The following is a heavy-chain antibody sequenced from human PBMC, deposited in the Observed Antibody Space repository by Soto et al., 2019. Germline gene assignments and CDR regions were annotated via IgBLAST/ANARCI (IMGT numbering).Heavy chain of an antibody. D-gene: IGHD6-13*01. CDR3: ARVHYRSSWYIDY. J-gene: IGHJ4*02. V-gene: IGHV3-74*01. Sequence: PGGSLRLSCAASGFTFSSYWMHWVRQAPGKGLVWVSRINSDGSSTSYADSVKGRFTISRDNAKNTLYLQMNSLRAEDTAVYYCARVHYRSSWYIDYWGQGTLVTVSS. CDR1: GFTFSSYW. CDR2: INSDGSST.